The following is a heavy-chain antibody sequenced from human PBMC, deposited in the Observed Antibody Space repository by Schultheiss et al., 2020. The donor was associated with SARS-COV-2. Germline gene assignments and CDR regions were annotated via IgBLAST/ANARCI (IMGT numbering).Heavy chain of an antibody. D-gene: IGHD3-10*01. J-gene: IGHJ6*02. Sequence: SETLSLTCTVSGGSISSSSYYWSWIRQPPGKGLEWIGYIYYSGSTNYNPSLKSRVTISVDTSKNQFSLKLSSVTAADTAVYYCARVGWFREETYYYYYGMDVWGQGTTVTVSS. CDR2: IYYSGST. CDR3: ARVGWFREETYYYYYGMDV. V-gene: IGHV4-61*01. CDR1: GGSISSSSYY.